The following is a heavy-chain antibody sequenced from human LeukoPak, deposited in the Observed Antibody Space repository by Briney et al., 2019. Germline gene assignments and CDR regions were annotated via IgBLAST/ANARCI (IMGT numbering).Heavy chain of an antibody. CDR2: INSDGSST. J-gene: IGHJ4*02. CDR3: AKSRQWLTPYFDY. V-gene: IGHV3-74*01. CDR1: GFIFSSYW. D-gene: IGHD6-19*01. Sequence: GGSLRLSCAASGFIFSSYWMHWVRQAPGKGLVWVSRINSDGSSTSYADSVKGRFTISRDNSKNTLYLQMNSLRAEDTAVYYCAKSRQWLTPYFDYWGQGTLVTVSS.